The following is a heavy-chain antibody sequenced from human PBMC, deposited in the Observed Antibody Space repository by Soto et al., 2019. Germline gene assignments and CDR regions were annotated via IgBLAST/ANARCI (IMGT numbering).Heavy chain of an antibody. CDR3: ARDRAVGAHSRFDD. CDR2: IIPIFGTA. CDR1: GGTFSSYA. D-gene: IGHD1-26*01. Sequence: SVKVSCKASGGTFSSYAISWVRQAPGQGLEWMGGIIPIFGTANYAQKFQGRVTITADESTSTAYMELSSLRSEDTAVYYCARDRAVGAHSRFDDWGQGTLVTLAS. J-gene: IGHJ4*02. V-gene: IGHV1-69*13.